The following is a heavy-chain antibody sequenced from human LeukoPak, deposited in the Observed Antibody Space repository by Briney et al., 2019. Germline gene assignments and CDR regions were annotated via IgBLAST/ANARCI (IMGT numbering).Heavy chain of an antibody. V-gene: IGHV3-13*05. D-gene: IGHD2-15*01. J-gene: IGHJ6*04. CDR3: ARARALVGMDV. CDR2: IGTAGDP. Sequence: GGPRSLSCAAPGFPFSTYDMHWFRQAQGKVLKWVSAIGTAGDPYYPGSVKGRFTISRENAKNSLYLQMNSLRAGDTAVYYCARARALVGMDVWGKGTTVTVSS. CDR1: GFPFSTYD.